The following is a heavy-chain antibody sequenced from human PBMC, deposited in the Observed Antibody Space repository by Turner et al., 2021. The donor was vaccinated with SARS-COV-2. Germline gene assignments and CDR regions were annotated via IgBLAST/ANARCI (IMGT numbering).Heavy chain of an antibody. Sequence: EVQLVDSGGGLVQPGGSLRLSCAASGFTFSGYWMHWVRQAPGKGLVWVSRINSDGNSTRYADSVKGRFTISRDNAKIKLYLQMNSVRAEDTAVYYCVRDIVVVHHCMDVWGQGTTVTVSS. CDR3: VRDIVVVHHCMDV. CDR2: INSDGNST. J-gene: IGHJ6*02. V-gene: IGHV3-74*01. D-gene: IGHD2-2*01. CDR1: GFTFSGYW.